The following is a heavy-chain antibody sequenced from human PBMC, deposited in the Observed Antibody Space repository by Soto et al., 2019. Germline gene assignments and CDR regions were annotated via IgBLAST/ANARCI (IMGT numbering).Heavy chain of an antibody. J-gene: IGHJ5*02. CDR1: GGSISSSSYY. D-gene: IGHD6-13*01. CDR2: IYYSGST. V-gene: IGHV4-39*01. CDR3: ASLLNQRQQLVLAWFDP. Sequence: SGTLSLTCTVSGGSISSSSYYWGWIRQPPGKGLEWIGSIYYSGSTYYNPSLKSRVTISVDTSKNQFSLKLSSVTAADTAVYYCASLLNQRQQLVLAWFDPWGQG.